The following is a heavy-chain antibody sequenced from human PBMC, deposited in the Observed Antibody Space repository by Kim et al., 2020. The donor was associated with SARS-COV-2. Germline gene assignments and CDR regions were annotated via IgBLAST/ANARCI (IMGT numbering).Heavy chain of an antibody. V-gene: IGHV3-23*01. D-gene: IGHD6-19*01. CDR2: IRGSGESI. Sequence: GGSLRLSCAASGFTFNIYAMSWVRQAPGKGLEWVSGIRGSGESITYADSVKGRFTISRDNSKNTLYLQMDRLRVDDTALYYCAEISSGSSGWFEYFQHWGQSALVTVSS. CDR1: GFTFNIYA. CDR3: AEISSGSSGWFEYFQH. J-gene: IGHJ1*01.